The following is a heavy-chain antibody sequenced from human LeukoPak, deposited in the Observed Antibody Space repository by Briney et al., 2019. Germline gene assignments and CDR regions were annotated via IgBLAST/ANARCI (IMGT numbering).Heavy chain of an antibody. Sequence: SETLSLTCTVSGGSISSSSYYWGWIRQPPGKGLEWFGSIYYSGSTYYNPSLKSRVTISVDTSKNQFSLKLSSVTAEDTAVYYCARYSSGWYGQEFDYWGQGTLVTVSS. CDR2: IYYSGST. V-gene: IGHV4-39*01. D-gene: IGHD6-19*01. CDR1: GGSISSSSYY. J-gene: IGHJ4*02. CDR3: ARYSSGWYGQEFDY.